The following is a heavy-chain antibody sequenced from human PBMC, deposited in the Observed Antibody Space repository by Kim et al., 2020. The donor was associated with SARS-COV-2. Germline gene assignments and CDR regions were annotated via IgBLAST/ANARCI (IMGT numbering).Heavy chain of an antibody. CDR2: IYWDDDK. V-gene: IGHV2-5*02. J-gene: IGHJ5*02. CDR1: GFSLSTSGVG. Sequence: SGPTLVNPTQTLTLTCTFSGFSLSTSGVGVGWIRQPPGKALEWLALIYWDDDKRYSPSLKSRLTITKDTSKNQVVLTMTNMDPVDTATYYCAHRHGSGSYYNVEWFDPWGQGTLVTVSS. CDR3: AHRHGSGSYYNVEWFDP. D-gene: IGHD3-10*01.